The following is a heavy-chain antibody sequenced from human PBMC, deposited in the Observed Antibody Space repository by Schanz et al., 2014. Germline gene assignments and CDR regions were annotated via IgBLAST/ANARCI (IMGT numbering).Heavy chain of an antibody. CDR2: IATSSSTR. D-gene: IGHD3-10*01. CDR3: ASGVHVSSLQKGLQF. Sequence: EVRLVESGGGLVQPGGSLRLSCEASGFDFNSYSMNWVRQVPGKGLEWLSYIATSSSTRHYADSVKGRVTISRDNARNSLYLHMNTLGAKDTAVYYCASGVHVSSLQKGLQFWGRGTLVIVSS. V-gene: IGHV3-48*01. J-gene: IGHJ1*01. CDR1: GFDFNSYS.